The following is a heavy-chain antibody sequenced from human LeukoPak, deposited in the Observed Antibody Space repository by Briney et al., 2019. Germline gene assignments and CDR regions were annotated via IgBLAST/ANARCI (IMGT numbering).Heavy chain of an antibody. J-gene: IGHJ4*02. V-gene: IGHV4-61*02. CDR3: ARDYYYDSSGYYKD. CDR2: IYTSGST. D-gene: IGHD3-22*01. CDR1: GGSISSGSYY. Sequence: SETLSLTCTVSGGSISSGSYYWSWIRQPAGKGLEWIGRIYTSGSTNYNPSLKSRVTISVDTSKNQFSLKLSSVTAADTAVYYCARDYYYDSSGYYKDWGQGTLVTVSS.